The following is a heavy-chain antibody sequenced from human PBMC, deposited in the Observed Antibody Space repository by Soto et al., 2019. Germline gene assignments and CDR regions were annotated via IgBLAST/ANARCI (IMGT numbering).Heavy chain of an antibody. J-gene: IGHJ6*02. V-gene: IGHV3-33*01. CDR1: GFTFSSYG. Sequence: GGSLRLSCAASGFTFSSYGMHWVRQAPGKGLEWVAVLWYDGSNKYYADSVKGRFTISRDNSKNTLYLQMNSLRAEDTAVYYCARARFTVTTSFYYYGMDVWGQGTTVTVSS. D-gene: IGHD4-17*01. CDR3: ARARFTVTTSFYYYGMDV. CDR2: LWYDGSNK.